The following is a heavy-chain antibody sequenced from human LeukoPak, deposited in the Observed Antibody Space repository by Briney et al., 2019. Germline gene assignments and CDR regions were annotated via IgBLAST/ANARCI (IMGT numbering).Heavy chain of an antibody. Sequence: PSETLSLTCTGSGGSISSYYWSWIRQPPGKGLEWIGYIYYSGSTNYNPSLKSRVTISVDTSKNQFSLKLSSVTAADTAVYYCARHRSEWFGVDGLSHFDYWGQGTLVTVSS. CDR2: IYYSGST. CDR1: GGSISSYY. D-gene: IGHD3-10*01. J-gene: IGHJ4*02. V-gene: IGHV4-59*08. CDR3: ARHRSEWFGVDGLSHFDY.